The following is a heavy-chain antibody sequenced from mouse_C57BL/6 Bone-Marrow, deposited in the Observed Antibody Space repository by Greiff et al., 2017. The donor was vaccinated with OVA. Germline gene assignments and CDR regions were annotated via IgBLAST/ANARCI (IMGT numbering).Heavy chain of an antibody. Sequence: QVQLQQPGAELVRPGTSVKLSCKASGYTFTSYWMHWVKQRPGQGLAWIGVIDPSDSYTNYNQKFKGKATLTVDTSSSTAYMQLSSLTSEDSAVYYCARLITTFAYWGQGTLVTVSA. V-gene: IGHV1-59*01. CDR1: GYTFTSYW. D-gene: IGHD1-1*01. CDR2: IDPSDSYT. J-gene: IGHJ3*01. CDR3: ARLITTFAY.